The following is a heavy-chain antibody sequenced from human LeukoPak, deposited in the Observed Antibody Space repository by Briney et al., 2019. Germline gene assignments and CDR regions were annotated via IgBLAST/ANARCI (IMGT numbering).Heavy chain of an antibody. CDR1: GFTFSSYA. D-gene: IGHD5-24*01. CDR2: ISGSGGST. Sequence: GGSLRLSCAASGFTFSSYAMSWVRQAPGKGLEWVSAISGSGGSTYYADSVKGRFTISRDNSKNTLYLQMNSLRAEDTAVYYCARSFECRDGYNFDYWGQGTLVTVSS. CDR3: ARSFECRDGYNFDY. J-gene: IGHJ4*02. V-gene: IGHV3-23*01.